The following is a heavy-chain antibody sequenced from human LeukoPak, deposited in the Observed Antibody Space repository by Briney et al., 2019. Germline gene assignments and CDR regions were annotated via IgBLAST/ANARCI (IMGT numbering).Heavy chain of an antibody. CDR2: ISAYNGNT. CDR1: GYTFTSYG. Sequence: ASVTVSCKASGYTFTSYGISWVRQAPGQGLEWMGWISAYNGNTNYAQKLQGRVTMTTGTSTSTAYMELRSLRSDDTAVYYCARDPSVVVTAMPFDYWGQGTLVTVSS. CDR3: ARDPSVVVTAMPFDY. V-gene: IGHV1-18*01. J-gene: IGHJ4*02. D-gene: IGHD2-21*02.